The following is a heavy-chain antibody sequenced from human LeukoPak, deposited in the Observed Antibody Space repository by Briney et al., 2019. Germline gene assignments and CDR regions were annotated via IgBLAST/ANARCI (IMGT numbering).Heavy chain of an antibody. J-gene: IGHJ5*02. V-gene: IGHV1-46*01. Sequence: ASVKVSCKASGYTFTSYYMHWVRQAPGQGLEWMGIINPSGGSTSYAQKFQGRVTMTRDTSTSTVYMELSSLRSEDTAVYYCVRDRTTGIVVVPAAMSEFDPWGQGTLVTVSS. CDR2: INPSGGST. CDR3: VRDRTTGIVVVPAAMSEFDP. CDR1: GYTFTSYY. D-gene: IGHD2-2*01.